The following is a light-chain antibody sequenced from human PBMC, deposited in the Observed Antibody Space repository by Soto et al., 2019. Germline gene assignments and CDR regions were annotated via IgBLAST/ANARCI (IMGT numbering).Light chain of an antibody. V-gene: IGLV2-14*01. Sequence: QSALTQPASVSGSPGQSTTISCTGTSSAVGGYNYVSWYQQHPGKAPKLMIYEVSNRPSGVSNRFSGSKSGNTASLTISGLQAEDEADYYCSSYTSSSTLLVVFGGGTKLTVL. CDR3: SSYTSSSTLLVV. CDR2: EVS. J-gene: IGLJ2*01. CDR1: SSAVGGYNY.